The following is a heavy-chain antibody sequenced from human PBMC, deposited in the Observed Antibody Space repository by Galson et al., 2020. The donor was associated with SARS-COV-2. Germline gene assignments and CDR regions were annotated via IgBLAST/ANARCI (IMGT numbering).Heavy chain of an antibody. CDR3: ARRYVSGLSPYWYLDL. Sequence: SETLSLTCSVSGGSITSGGYSWTWIRQSPGKGLEWIGYVYQSGATHYNPSLKSRLTISMDRSKNQLSLKLTSVTAADTAVYYCARRYVSGLSPYWYLDLWGRGTLATVSS. CDR1: GGSITSGGYS. J-gene: IGHJ2*01. D-gene: IGHD3-16*01. V-gene: IGHV4-30-2*06. CDR2: VYQSGAT.